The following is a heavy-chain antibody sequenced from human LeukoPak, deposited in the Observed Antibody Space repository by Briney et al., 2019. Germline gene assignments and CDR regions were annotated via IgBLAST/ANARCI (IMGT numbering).Heavy chain of an antibody. J-gene: IGHJ4*02. D-gene: IGHD1-26*01. CDR3: ARDQSNPVLVGATGVFDY. CDR2: ISIGTSFI. Sequence: KTGGSLRLSCAASGFTFSSYNMNWVRQAPGKGLEWVAYISIGTSFIYYADSVKGRFTISRDNAKNSLYLQMNSLRAEDTAVYYCARDQSNPVLVGATGVFDYWGQGTLVTVSS. CDR1: GFTFSSYN. V-gene: IGHV3-21*01.